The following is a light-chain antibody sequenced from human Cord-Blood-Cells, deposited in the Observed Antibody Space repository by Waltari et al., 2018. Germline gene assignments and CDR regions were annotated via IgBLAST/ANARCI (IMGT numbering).Light chain of an antibody. CDR1: RSVVGGSNY. J-gene: IGLJ3*02. Sequence: QSALTQPPSASGSPGQSVTISCTGTRSVVGGSNYVSWYQQHPGKAPKLMIYEVSKRPSGVPDRFSGSKSGNTASLTVSGLQAEDEADYYCSSYAGSWVFGGGTKLTVL. CDR2: EVS. CDR3: SSYAGSWV. V-gene: IGLV2-8*01.